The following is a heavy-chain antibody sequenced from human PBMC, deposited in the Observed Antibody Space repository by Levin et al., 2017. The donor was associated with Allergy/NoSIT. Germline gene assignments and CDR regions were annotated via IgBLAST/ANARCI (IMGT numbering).Heavy chain of an antibody. Sequence: SQTLSLPCPFSGGAINSGDYYWHWIRQRPGKGLEWIGYIYSSGSTNYNPSFKSRLAISMDMSKNQFSLKVRSVSMIDTAVYFCARDRRQGYYESSGYSDWGRGTLVIVSS. D-gene: IGHD3-22*01. CDR2: IYSSGST. CDR1: GGAINSGDYY. CDR3: ARDRRQGYYESSGYSD. J-gene: IGHJ4*02. V-gene: IGHV4-30-4*01.